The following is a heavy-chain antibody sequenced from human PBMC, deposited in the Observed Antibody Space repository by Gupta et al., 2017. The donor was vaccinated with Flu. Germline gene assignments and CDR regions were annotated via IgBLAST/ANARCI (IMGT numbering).Heavy chain of an antibody. J-gene: IGHJ6*04. Sequence: WVRQAPGKGLEWVAVISYDGSNKYYADSVKGRFTISRDNSKNTLYLQMNSLRAEDTAVYYCAKDSRSSGWPYYYYYYGMDVWGKGTTVTVSS. V-gene: IGHV3-30*18. CDR2: ISYDGSNK. CDR3: AKDSRSSGWPYYYYYYGMDV. D-gene: IGHD6-19*01.